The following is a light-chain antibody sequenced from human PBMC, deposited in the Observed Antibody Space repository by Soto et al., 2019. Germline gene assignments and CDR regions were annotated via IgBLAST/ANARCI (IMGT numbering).Light chain of an antibody. CDR1: ENVDNN. CDR3: QQYNNWPPWT. CDR2: AAS. V-gene: IGKV3D-15*01. J-gene: IGKJ1*01. Sequence: EIVLTQSPATLSVSPGGRATLSCRASENVDNNLAWYQQKPGQAPSLLIYAASTRATATPARFSGSGSGTDFTLTISGLQSEDFALYYCQQYNNWPPWTFGQGTRVEIK.